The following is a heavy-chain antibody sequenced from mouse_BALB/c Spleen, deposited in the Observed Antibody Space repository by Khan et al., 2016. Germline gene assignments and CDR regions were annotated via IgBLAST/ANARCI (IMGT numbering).Heavy chain of an antibody. Sequence: EVKLLESGPGLVKPSQSLSLTCSVTGYSITSGYYWNWIRQFPGNKLEWMGYISYDGSNNYNPSLNNRISITRDTSKNQFFLKLNSVTTEDTATYYCARGYGNYVGYWGQGTLVTVSA. V-gene: IGHV3-6*02. J-gene: IGHJ3*01. CDR3: ARGYGNYVGY. CDR2: ISYDGSN. D-gene: IGHD2-1*01. CDR1: GYSITSGYY.